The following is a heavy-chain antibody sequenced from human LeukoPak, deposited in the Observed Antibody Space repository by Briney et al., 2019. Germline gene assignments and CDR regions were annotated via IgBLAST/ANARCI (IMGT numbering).Heavy chain of an antibody. Sequence: PSETLSLTCTVSGGSISSYYWSWIRQPPGKGLEWIGYIYYTGSTNYNPSLKSRVTISVDTSKNQFSLELSSVTAADTAVYYCASSGWYGNWFDPWGQGTLVTVSS. V-gene: IGHV4-59*01. D-gene: IGHD6-13*01. CDR2: IYYTGST. CDR1: GGSISSYY. J-gene: IGHJ5*02. CDR3: ASSGWYGNWFDP.